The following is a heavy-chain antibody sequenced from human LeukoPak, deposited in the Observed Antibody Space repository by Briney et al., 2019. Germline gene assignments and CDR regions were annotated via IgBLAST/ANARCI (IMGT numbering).Heavy chain of an antibody. V-gene: IGHV1-8*01. CDR1: GYTFTSCD. J-gene: IGHJ5*02. CDR3: ARGLLRGDWFDP. D-gene: IGHD5-12*01. Sequence: GASVKVSCKASGYTFTSCDINWVRQATGQGLEWMGWVNPNSGNTGYAQKFQGRVTMTRNTSISTAYMELSSLRSEDTAVYYCARGLLRGDWFDPWGQGTLVTVSS. CDR2: VNPNSGNT.